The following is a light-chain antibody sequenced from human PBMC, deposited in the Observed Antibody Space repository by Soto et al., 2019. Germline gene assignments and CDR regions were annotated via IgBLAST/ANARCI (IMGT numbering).Light chain of an antibody. Sequence: EIVLTQSPGTLSLSPGERATVSCRASQTVNRYYLAWYQQKPGLAPRLLIYGASTRATGIPARFSGTGSGTEFTLTISSLQSEHFAVYYCQQYNNWPITFGQGTRLEIK. CDR2: GAS. V-gene: IGKV3-15*01. CDR1: QTVNRYY. CDR3: QQYNNWPIT. J-gene: IGKJ5*01.